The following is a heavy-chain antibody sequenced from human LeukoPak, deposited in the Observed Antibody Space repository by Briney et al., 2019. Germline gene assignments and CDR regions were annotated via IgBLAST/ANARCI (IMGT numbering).Heavy chain of an antibody. D-gene: IGHD7-27*01. V-gene: IGHV3-69-1*01. CDR1: GFTFSDYS. CDR2: MRTTSSI. Sequence: GGSLRLSCAASGFTFSDYSMNWVRQAPGMGLEWISYMRTTSSIFYADSVKGRFTISRDNDENSLYLQMNTLRPEDTAVYCCVRDLNWAFESWGQGTLVTVSS. CDR3: VRDLNWAFES. J-gene: IGHJ4*02.